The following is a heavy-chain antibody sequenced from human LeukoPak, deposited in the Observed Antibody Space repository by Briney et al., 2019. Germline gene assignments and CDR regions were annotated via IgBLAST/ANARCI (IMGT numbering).Heavy chain of an antibody. V-gene: IGHV3-11*04. CDR3: ARRPYDILTGYYSSYYYMDV. J-gene: IGHJ6*03. D-gene: IGHD3-9*01. CDR2: ISSSGSTI. CDR1: GFTFSDYY. Sequence: GGSLRLSCAASGFTFSDYYMSWIRQAPGKGLEWVSYISSSGSTIYYADSVKGRFTISRDNAKNSLYLQMNSLRAEDTAVYYCARRPYDILTGYYSSYYYMDVWGKGTTVTISS.